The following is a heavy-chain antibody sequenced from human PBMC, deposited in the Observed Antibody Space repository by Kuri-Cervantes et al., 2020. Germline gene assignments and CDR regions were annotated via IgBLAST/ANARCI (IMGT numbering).Heavy chain of an antibody. CDR1: GGPISRGDYY. D-gene: IGHD4-17*01. V-gene: IGHV4-30-4*01. J-gene: IGHJ4*02. CDR2: IYYSGST. Sequence: SETLSLTCTVSGGPISRGDYYWSWIRQPPGKGLEWIGYIYYSGSTYYNPSLKSRLTILVDTSKNQFSLKLSSVTAADTAAYYCTRGGTTVTDYYFDYWGQGALVTVSS. CDR3: TRGGTTVTDYYFDY.